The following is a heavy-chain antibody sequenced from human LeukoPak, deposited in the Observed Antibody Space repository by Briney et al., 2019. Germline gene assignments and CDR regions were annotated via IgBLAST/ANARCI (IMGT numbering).Heavy chain of an antibody. D-gene: IGHD6-19*01. CDR3: ARHEAVAGTYWFDP. Sequence: SETLSLTCTVSGGSISSSSYYWGWIRQPPGKGLEWIGSIYYSGSTYYNPSLKSRVTISVDTSKNQFSLKLSSVTAADTAVYYCARHEAVAGTYWFDPWGQGTLVTVSS. J-gene: IGHJ5*02. CDR2: IYYSGST. V-gene: IGHV4-39*01. CDR1: GGSISSSSYY.